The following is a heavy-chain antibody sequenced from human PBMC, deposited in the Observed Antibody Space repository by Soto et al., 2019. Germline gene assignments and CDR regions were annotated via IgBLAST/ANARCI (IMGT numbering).Heavy chain of an antibody. CDR3: ARVGSSSSADYGYYGMDV. J-gene: IGHJ6*02. Sequence: ASVKVSCKASGYTFTGYYMHWVRQAPGQGLEWMGWINPNSGGTNYAQKFQGRVTMTRDTSISTAYMELSRLRSDDTAVYYCARVGSSSSADYGYYGMDVWGQGTTVTVSS. CDR2: INPNSGGT. V-gene: IGHV1-2*02. CDR1: GYTFTGYY. D-gene: IGHD6-6*01.